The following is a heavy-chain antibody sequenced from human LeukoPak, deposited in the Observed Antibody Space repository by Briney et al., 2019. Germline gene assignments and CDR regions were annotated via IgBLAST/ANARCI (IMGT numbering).Heavy chain of an antibody. D-gene: IGHD1-26*01. CDR2: LNAGNGDT. Sequence: ASVKVSCKASGYTFTGYYMHWVRQAPGQGLEWVGWLNAGNGDTRFSEIFQDRVAFSRDTSANTAYMELSRLSSEDTAMYYCARGKWDSGSNYFDYWGQGTLVTVSS. J-gene: IGHJ4*02. CDR3: ARGKWDSGSNYFDY. CDR1: GYTFTGYY. V-gene: IGHV1-3*01.